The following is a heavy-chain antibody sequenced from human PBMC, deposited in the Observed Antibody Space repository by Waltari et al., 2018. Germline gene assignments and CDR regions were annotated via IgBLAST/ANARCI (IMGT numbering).Heavy chain of an antibody. Sequence: EVQLVESGGGLVQPGGSLRLSCAASGFTFSSYAMSWVRQAPGKGLEWVSAISGSGGSTYYADSVKGRFTISRDNSKNTLYLQLTNLRLEDTAVYYCATAGRTDCGGNSCIHGWFDPWGQGTLVTVSS. V-gene: IGHV3-23*04. D-gene: IGHD2-21*01. CDR1: GFTFSSYA. CDR2: ISGSGGST. J-gene: IGHJ5*02. CDR3: ATAGRTDCGGNSCIHGWFDP.